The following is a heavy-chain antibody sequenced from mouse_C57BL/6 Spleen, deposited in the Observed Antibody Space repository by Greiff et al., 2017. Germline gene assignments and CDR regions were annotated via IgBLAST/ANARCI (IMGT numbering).Heavy chain of an antibody. CDR3: ARSNLVLCFDY. V-gene: IGHV1-4*01. CDR2: INPSSGYT. D-gene: IGHD1-1*02. J-gene: IGHJ2*01. CDR1: GYTFTSYT. Sequence: QVQLQQSGAELARPGASVKMSCKASGYTFTSYTMHWVKQRPGQGLEWIGYINPSSGYTKYNQKFKDKATLTADKSSSTAYMQLSSLTSEDSAVYYCARSNLVLCFDYWGQGTTLTVSS.